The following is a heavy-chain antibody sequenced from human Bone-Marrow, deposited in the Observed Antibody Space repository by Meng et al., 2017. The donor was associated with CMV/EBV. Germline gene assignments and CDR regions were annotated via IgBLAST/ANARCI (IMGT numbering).Heavy chain of an antibody. D-gene: IGHD6-19*01. CDR3: ARVGWLVPSSGFDY. Sequence: QGERVLVGGEVMNPGPLVKVHCKASAYTFTRYGISCVRQAPRQGLEWMGCISAYNGNTNYAQKLQGRVTMTTDTSTSTVYMELRSLRSDDTAVYYCARVGWLVPSSGFDYWGQGTLVTVSS. J-gene: IGHJ4*02. CDR1: AYTFTRYG. V-gene: IGHV1-18*01. CDR2: ISAYNGNT.